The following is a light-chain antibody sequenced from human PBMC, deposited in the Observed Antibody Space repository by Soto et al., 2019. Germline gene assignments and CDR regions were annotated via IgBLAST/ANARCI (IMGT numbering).Light chain of an antibody. CDR3: RSYTSSSTLV. CDR2: EVT. J-gene: IGLJ2*01. Sequence: QSALTQPASVSGSPGQSITISCTGTSSDVGGYDHVSWYQQYPGKAPKLMIYEVTNRPSGVSDRFSGSKFANTASLTISGLQAEDEADYYCRSYTSSSTLVFGGGTKVTVL. V-gene: IGLV2-14*01. CDR1: SSDVGGYDH.